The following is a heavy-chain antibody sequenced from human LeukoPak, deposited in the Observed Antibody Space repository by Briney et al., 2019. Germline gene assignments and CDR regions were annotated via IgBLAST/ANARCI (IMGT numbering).Heavy chain of an antibody. CDR1: NGSISSNY. V-gene: IGHV4-4*07. CDR2: MSNSGST. CDR3: ARVRDSSGYYLGAFDV. Sequence: SETLSLTCTVSNGSISSNYWSWIRQAAGKGLEWIGRMSNSGSTNYNPSLKSRVTMSIDTSKNQFSLRLSSVTAADTATYYCARVRDSSGYYLGAFDVWGQGTKVTVSS. J-gene: IGHJ3*01. D-gene: IGHD3-22*01.